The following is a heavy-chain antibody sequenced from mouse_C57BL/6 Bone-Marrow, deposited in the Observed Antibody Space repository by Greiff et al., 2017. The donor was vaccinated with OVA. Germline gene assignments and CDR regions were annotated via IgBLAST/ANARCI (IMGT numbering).Heavy chain of an antibody. V-gene: IGHV1-63*01. CDR2: IYPGGGYT. CDR3: ARVGELYAMDY. CDR1: GYTFTNYW. J-gene: IGHJ4*01. Sequence: VQLQQSGAELVRPGTSVKKSCKASGYTFTNYWIGWAKQRPGHGLEWIGDIYPGGGYTNYNEKFKGKATLTADKSSSTAYMQFSSLTSEDSAIYYCARVGELYAMDYWGQGTSVTVSS.